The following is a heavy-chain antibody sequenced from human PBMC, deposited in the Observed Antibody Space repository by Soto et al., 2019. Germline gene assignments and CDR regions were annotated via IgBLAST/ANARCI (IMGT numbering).Heavy chain of an antibody. V-gene: IGHV1-46*03. Sequence: QVQLVQSGAEVKKPGASVKVSCKASGYTFTSYYMHWVRQAPGQGLEWMGIINPSGGSTSYAQKFQGRVTMTRDTSTSTVYMELSSLRSEDTSVYYCARDKNDYGDYVGYFQHWGQGTLVTVSS. J-gene: IGHJ1*01. CDR1: GYTFTSYY. CDR3: ARDKNDYGDYVGYFQH. CDR2: INPSGGST. D-gene: IGHD4-17*01.